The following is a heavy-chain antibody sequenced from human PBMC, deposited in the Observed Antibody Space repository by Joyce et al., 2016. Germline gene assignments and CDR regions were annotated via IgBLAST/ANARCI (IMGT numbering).Heavy chain of an antibody. D-gene: IGHD3-3*01. V-gene: IGHV3-23*01. CDR2: ISAGGGRT. J-gene: IGHJ4*02. CDR1: GFTFSSYS. CDR3: ATWAPTNYDFWSGYSYYFDN. Sequence: EVQLLESGGGLVQPGGSLRLSCAASGFTFSSYSMSWVRQVPGKVLEWVSTISAGGGRTYSADSVKGRFTISRDNSEDSLYLHMNSLRAEDTAVYYCATWAPTNYDFWSGYSYYFDNWGQGTLVTVSS.